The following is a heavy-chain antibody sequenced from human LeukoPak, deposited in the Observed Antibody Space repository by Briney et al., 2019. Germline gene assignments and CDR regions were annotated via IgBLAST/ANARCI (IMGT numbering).Heavy chain of an antibody. CDR2: INPNSGGT. V-gene: IGHV1-2*02. CDR3: ASSKEWLPYYFDY. D-gene: IGHD3-3*01. Sequence: ASVKVSCKASGYTFTGYYMHWVRQAPGQGLEWMGWINPNSGGTNYAQKFQGRVTMTRDTSISTAYMELSRLRSDDTAVYYCASSKEWLPYYFDYWGQGTLVTVSS. CDR1: GYTFTGYY. J-gene: IGHJ4*02.